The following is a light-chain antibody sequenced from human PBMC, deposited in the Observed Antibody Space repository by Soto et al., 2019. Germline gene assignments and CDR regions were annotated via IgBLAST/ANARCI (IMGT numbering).Light chain of an antibody. CDR3: SSYTTAYTQV. V-gene: IGLV2-14*01. CDR2: EVS. J-gene: IGLJ3*02. Sequence: QSALTQPASVSGSPGQSITISCTGTSSDVGGYNYVSWYQQHPGKAPKVMIFEVSNRPSGVSSRFSGSKSGNTASLTISRLQAEDEAHYYCSSYTTAYTQVFGGGTKLTVL. CDR1: SSDVGGYNY.